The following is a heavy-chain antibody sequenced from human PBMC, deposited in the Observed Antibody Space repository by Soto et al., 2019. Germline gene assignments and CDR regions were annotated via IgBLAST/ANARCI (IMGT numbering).Heavy chain of an antibody. CDR2: IIPIFGTA. V-gene: IGHV1-69*12. J-gene: IGHJ4*02. CDR3: ARGEDSSSSPASDY. CDR1: GGTFSSYA. D-gene: IGHD6-6*01. Sequence: QVQLVQSGAEVKKPGSSVKVSCKASGGTFSSYAISWVRQAPGQGLEWVGGIIPIFGTANYAQKFQGRVTITADESTSTAYMELSSLRSEDTAVYYCARGEDSSSSPASDYWGQGTLVTVSS.